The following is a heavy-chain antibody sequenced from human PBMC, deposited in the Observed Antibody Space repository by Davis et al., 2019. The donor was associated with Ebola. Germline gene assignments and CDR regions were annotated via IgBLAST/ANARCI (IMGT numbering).Heavy chain of an antibody. Sequence: ASVKVSCKASGYTFTNYYMHWVRQAPGQGLEWMGMINPNDGRTIYAQKFQGRVTMTTDTSTRTAYMELRGLRSDDTAVYYCARAPRRTEDLVHAMDVWGQGTTVTVSS. V-gene: IGHV1-46*01. CDR3: ARAPRRTEDLVHAMDV. J-gene: IGHJ6*02. D-gene: IGHD3/OR15-3a*01. CDR2: INPNDGRT. CDR1: GYTFTNYY.